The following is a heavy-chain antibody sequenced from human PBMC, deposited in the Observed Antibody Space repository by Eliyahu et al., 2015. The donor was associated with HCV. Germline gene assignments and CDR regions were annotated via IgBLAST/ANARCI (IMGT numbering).Heavy chain of an antibody. CDR3: AKWELIVVVPAAIDY. CDR1: GFXFSSYA. Sequence: EVQLLESGGGLVQPGGSLRLSCAASGFXFSSYAMSWVRQAPGKGLEWVSAISGSGGSTYYADSVKGRFTISRDNSKNTLYLQMNSLRAEDTAVYYCAKWELIVVVPAAIDYWGQGTLVTVSS. D-gene: IGHD2-2*01. CDR2: ISGSGGST. V-gene: IGHV3-23*01. J-gene: IGHJ4*02.